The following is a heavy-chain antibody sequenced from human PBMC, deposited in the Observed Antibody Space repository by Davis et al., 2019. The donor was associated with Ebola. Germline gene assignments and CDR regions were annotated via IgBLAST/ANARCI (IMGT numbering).Heavy chain of an antibody. CDR1: GFTFSSYS. CDR3: AREGGRKYSSSSGVSEWSYY. CDR2: ISSSGSTI. V-gene: IGHV3-48*04. D-gene: IGHD6-6*01. Sequence: GGSLRLSCAASGFTFSSYSMNWVRQAPGKGLEWVSYISSSGSTIYYADSMKGRFTISRDNAKNSLYLQMSSLRAEDTAVYYCAREGGRKYSSSSGVSEWSYYWGQGTLVTVSS. J-gene: IGHJ4*02.